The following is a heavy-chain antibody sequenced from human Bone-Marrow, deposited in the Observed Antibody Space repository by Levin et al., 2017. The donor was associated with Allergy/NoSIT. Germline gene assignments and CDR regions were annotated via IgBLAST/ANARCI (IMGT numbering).Heavy chain of an antibody. V-gene: IGHV3-7*01. CDR1: GFTFSTYW. J-gene: IGHJ3*02. CDR2: IKQDGSEK. CDR3: ARERGHYDSSGYYLDDFDI. Sequence: GESLKISCAASGFTFSTYWMTWVRQAPGKGLEWVANIKQDGSEKYYVDSVKGRFTISRDNAKNSLYLQMDSLRAEDTAVYYCARERGHYDSSGYYLDDFDIWGQGTMVTVSS. D-gene: IGHD3-22*01.